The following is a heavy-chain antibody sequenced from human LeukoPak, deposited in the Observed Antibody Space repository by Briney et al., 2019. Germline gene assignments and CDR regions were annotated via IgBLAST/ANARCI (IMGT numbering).Heavy chain of an antibody. CDR1: GGSFSGYY. CDR2: INHSGGT. Sequence: SETLSLTCAVYGGSFSGYYWSWIRQPPGKGLEWIGEINHSGGTNYNPSLKSRVTISVDTSKNQFSLKLSSVTAADTAVYYCARCNYYYGMDVWGQGTTVTVSS. CDR3: ARCNYYYGMDV. V-gene: IGHV4-34*01. J-gene: IGHJ6*02.